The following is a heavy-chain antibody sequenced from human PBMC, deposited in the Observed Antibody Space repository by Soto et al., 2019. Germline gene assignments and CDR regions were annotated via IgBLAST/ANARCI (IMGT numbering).Heavy chain of an antibody. D-gene: IGHD4-17*01. CDR1: GYSISSGYY. CDR3: ARTHYGDYKNWFDP. J-gene: IGHJ5*02. Sequence: SETRSLTCAVSGYSISSGYYWGWIRQPPGKGLEWIGSTYQSGSTYYNPSLKSRVTISVDTSKNQFSLKLSSVTAADTAVYYYARTHYGDYKNWFDPWGQGTLVTVSS. CDR2: TYQSGST. V-gene: IGHV4-38-2*01.